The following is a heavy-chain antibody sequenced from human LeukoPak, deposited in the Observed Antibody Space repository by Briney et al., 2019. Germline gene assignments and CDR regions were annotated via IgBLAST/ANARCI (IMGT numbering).Heavy chain of an antibody. V-gene: IGHV3-23*01. CDR1: GFTFSSYA. D-gene: IGHD3-10*01. J-gene: IGHJ4*02. CDR2: ISGSGGST. CDR3: ATHTMVRGTFDY. Sequence: GGSLRLSCAASGFTFSSYAMSWVRQAPGKGLEWVSAISGSGGSTYYADSVKGRFTISRDNSKNTLYLQMNSLRAEDTAVYYCATHTMVRGTFDYWGQGTLVTVSS.